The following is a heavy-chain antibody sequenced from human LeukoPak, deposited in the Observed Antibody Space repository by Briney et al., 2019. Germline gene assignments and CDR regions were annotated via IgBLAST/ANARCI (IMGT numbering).Heavy chain of an antibody. Sequence: SETLSLTCTVSGGSISPYYWSWIRQPPGKGLEWIGEINHSGSTNYNPSLKSRVTISVDTSKNQFSLKLSSVTAADTAVYYCARGGIQLRFDYWGQGTLVTVSS. CDR3: ARGGIQLRFDY. CDR2: INHSGST. J-gene: IGHJ4*02. CDR1: GGSISPYY. D-gene: IGHD5-18*01. V-gene: IGHV4-34*01.